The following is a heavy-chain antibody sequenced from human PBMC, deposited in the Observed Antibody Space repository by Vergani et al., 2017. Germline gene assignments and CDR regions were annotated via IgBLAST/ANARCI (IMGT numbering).Heavy chain of an antibody. CDR3: ARVFGRYYFDY. J-gene: IGHJ4*02. V-gene: IGHV3-30-3*01. D-gene: IGHD3-10*02. Sequence: QVQLVESGGGVVQPGRSLRLSCAASGFTFSSYAMHWVRQAPGKGLEGVAVISYDGSNKYYADSVKGRFTISRDNSKNTLYLQMNSLRAEDTAVYYCARVFGRYYFDYWGQGTLVTVSS. CDR1: GFTFSSYA. CDR2: ISYDGSNK.